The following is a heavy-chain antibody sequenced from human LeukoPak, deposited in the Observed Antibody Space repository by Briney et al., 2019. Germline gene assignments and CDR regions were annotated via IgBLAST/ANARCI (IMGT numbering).Heavy chain of an antibody. Sequence: SETLSLTCSVSGGSMGTYYWTWVRQPPGKGLEWIGYIYYRGSTNYNPSLKSRVTIAEDTAKNQFSLKLTSVTAADTAVYYCARHGAIPEYWGQGSLVIVSS. CDR3: ARHGAIPEY. D-gene: IGHD2-21*01. J-gene: IGHJ4*02. CDR1: GGSMGTYY. CDR2: IYYRGST. V-gene: IGHV4-59*08.